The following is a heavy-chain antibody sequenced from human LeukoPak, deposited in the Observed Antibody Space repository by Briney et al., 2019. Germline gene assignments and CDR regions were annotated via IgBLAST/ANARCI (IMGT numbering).Heavy chain of an antibody. D-gene: IGHD4-17*01. V-gene: IGHV4-59*12. Sequence: SETLSLTCTVSGGSISSYYWSWIRQPPGKGLEWIGEIYHSGSTNYNPSLKSRVTISVDKSKNQFSLKLSSVTAADTAVYYCAGITVTTPFDYWGQGTLVTVSS. CDR3: AGITVTTPFDY. CDR2: IYHSGST. J-gene: IGHJ4*02. CDR1: GGSISSYY.